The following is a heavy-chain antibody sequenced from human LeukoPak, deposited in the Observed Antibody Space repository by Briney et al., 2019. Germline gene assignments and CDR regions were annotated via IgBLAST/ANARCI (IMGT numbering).Heavy chain of an antibody. CDR3: ARDKEMATNLYYFDY. Sequence: ASVKVSCKASGSPFPSYYMHWVRPAPGQGLEWMGIINPSGGSTSYAQKFQGRVTMTRDTSTSTVYMELSSLRSEDTAVYYCARDKEMATNLYYFDYWGQGTLVTVSS. CDR2: INPSGGST. V-gene: IGHV1-46*01. CDR1: GSPFPSYY. D-gene: IGHD5-24*01. J-gene: IGHJ4*02.